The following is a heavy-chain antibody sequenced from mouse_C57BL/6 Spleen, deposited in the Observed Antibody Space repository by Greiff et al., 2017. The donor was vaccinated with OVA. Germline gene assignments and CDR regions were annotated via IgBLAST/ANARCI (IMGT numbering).Heavy chain of an antibody. Sequence: QVQLQQSGPELVKPGASVKISCKASGYAFSSSWMNWVKQRPGKGLEWIGRIYPGDGGTNYNGKFKGKATLTADKSSSTAYMQHSSLTSEDSAVYFWAREFTLFDYWGQGTTLTVSS. CDR2: IYPGDGGT. CDR1: GYAFSSSW. V-gene: IGHV1-82*01. CDR3: AREFTLFDY. D-gene: IGHD1-1*01. J-gene: IGHJ2*01.